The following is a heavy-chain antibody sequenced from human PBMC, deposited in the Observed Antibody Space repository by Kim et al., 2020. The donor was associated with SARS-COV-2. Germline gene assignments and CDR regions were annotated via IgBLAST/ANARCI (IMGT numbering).Heavy chain of an antibody. D-gene: IGHD2-15*01. CDR3: ARDAVVGVGFNWFDS. Sequence: SDSVKVTFTISRDNSKYSLFLQMTSLRPEDTALYYCARDAVVGVGFNWFDSWGQGTLLTVSS. J-gene: IGHJ5*01. V-gene: IGHV3-23*01.